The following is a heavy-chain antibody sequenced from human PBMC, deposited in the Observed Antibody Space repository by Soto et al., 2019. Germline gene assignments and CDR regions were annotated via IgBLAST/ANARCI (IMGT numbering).Heavy chain of an antibody. Sequence: ASVKVSCKVSGYTLTELSMHWVRQAPGKGLEWMGGFDPEDGETIYAQKFQGRVTMTEDTSTDTAYMELSSLRSEDTAVYYCATSPPPRPYDILTGYSTEYYSSYGMDVLGQGTTVTVSS. CDR3: ATSPPPRPYDILTGYSTEYYSSYGMDV. J-gene: IGHJ6*02. CDR1: GYTLTELS. D-gene: IGHD3-9*01. CDR2: FDPEDGET. V-gene: IGHV1-24*01.